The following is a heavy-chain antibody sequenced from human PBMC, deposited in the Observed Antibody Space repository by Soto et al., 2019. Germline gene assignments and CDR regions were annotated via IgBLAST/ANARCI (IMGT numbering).Heavy chain of an antibody. Sequence: LSLTCSVSGGSLNNFYWNWIRQTAGKGLEWIGRIHASGNTNYNPSLKSRATLSVDTSKNQFSLKVRSVTAVDTAVYYCARSSHKESWFDPWGQGTLVTV. CDR2: IHASGNT. V-gene: IGHV4-4*07. J-gene: IGHJ5*02. D-gene: IGHD6-19*01. CDR3: ARSSHKESWFDP. CDR1: GGSLNNFY.